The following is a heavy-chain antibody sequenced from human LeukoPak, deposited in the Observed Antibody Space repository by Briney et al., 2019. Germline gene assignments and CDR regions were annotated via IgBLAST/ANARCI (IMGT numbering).Heavy chain of an antibody. J-gene: IGHJ4*02. V-gene: IGHV4-34*01. CDR2: INHSGST. CDR1: GGSFSGYY. Sequence: PSETQSLTCAVYGGSFSGYYWSWIRQPAGKGLEWIGEINHSGSTNYNPSLKSRVTISVDTSKNQFSLKLSSVTAADTAVYYCARGHASYSYGFRYWGQGTLVTVSS. CDR3: ARGHASYSYGFRY. D-gene: IGHD5-18*01.